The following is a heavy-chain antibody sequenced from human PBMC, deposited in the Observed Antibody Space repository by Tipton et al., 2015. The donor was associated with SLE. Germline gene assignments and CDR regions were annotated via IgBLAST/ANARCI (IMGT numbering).Heavy chain of an antibody. V-gene: IGHV4-39*02. Sequence: LRLSCTVSGASISSTSYYWGWIRQPPGKGLEWIGSIYYSGRTYYNPSLKSRVTISVDTSKNQFSLKMSSVTAADTAVYYCARDTLGGLDYWGQGTLVTVSS. D-gene: IGHD1-26*01. CDR1: GASISSTSYY. CDR3: ARDTLGGLDY. J-gene: IGHJ4*02. CDR2: IYYSGRT.